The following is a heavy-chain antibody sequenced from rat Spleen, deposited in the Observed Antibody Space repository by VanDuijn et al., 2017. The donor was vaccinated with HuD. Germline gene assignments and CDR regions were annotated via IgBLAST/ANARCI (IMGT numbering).Heavy chain of an antibody. CDR2: IWGDGST. D-gene: IGHD1-11*01. J-gene: IGHJ3*01. V-gene: IGHV2-32*01. CDR3: ASLYGEAY. Sequence: QVQLKESGPGLVKPSETLSLTCTVSGFSLTSYHVSWVRQPPGKGLEWMGVIWGDGSTAYNSALKSRLSISRDTSKSQVFLKMSSLKTEDTATYYCASLYGEAYWGQGTLVTVSS. CDR1: GFSLTSYH.